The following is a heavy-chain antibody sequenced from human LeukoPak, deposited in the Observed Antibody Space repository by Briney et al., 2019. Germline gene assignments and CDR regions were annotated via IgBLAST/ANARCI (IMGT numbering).Heavy chain of an antibody. V-gene: IGHV1-18*01. CDR1: GGTFTSYG. J-gene: IGHJ1*01. CDR2: ISAYNGNT. Sequence: GASVKVSCKASGGTFTSYGISWVRRAPGQGLEWMGWISAYNGNTNYAQKLQGRVTMTTDTSTSTAYMELRSLRSDDTAVYYCASDSYDSSGYYLPEYFQHWGQGTLVTVSS. CDR3: ASDSYDSSGYYLPEYFQH. D-gene: IGHD3-22*01.